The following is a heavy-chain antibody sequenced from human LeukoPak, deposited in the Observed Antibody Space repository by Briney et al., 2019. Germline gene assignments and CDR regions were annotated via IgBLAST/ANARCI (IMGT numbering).Heavy chain of an antibody. CDR1: GFTLSSHS. D-gene: IGHD1-26*01. V-gene: IGHV3-30-3*01. J-gene: IGHJ4*02. CDR2: ISYDGSNK. Sequence: PGGSLRLSCAVSGFTLSSHSMHWVRQAPGKGLEWVAVISYDGSNKYYADSVKGRFTISRDNSKNTLYLQMNSLRAEDTAVYYCARDDSGSSSPPFDYWGQGTLVTVSS. CDR3: ARDDSGSSSPPFDY.